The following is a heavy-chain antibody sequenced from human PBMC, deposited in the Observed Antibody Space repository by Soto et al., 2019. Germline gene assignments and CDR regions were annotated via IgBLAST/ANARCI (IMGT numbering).Heavy chain of an antibody. CDR2: ISASGSNT. CDR1: GFTFSTYA. J-gene: IGHJ4*02. Sequence: EVRLLESGGGLVQPGGSLRLSCAASGFTFSTYAMSWARQAPGKGLEWVSTISASGSNTHYADSVRGRFTISRDNSKNTLYLQMERLRVEDTAVYYCDGSDFWGQGTLVTVSS. V-gene: IGHV3-23*01. CDR3: DGSDF. D-gene: IGHD1-26*01.